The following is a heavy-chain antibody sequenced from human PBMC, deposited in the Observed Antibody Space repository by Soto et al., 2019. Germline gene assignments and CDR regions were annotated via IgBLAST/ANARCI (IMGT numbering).Heavy chain of an antibody. CDR1: GASINSITYY. CDR3: ATHAYRINYPFDFDI. Sequence: SETLSLTCTVSGASINSITYYWGWIRQPPGKGLEWIGSVYYTGSSYSNPSLKSRVTMSVDTSRNQFSLRLSSVSATDTAVYYCATHAYRINYPFDFDIWGQGTLVTVSS. V-gene: IGHV4-39*01. CDR2: VYYTGSS. D-gene: IGHD2-21*01. J-gene: IGHJ4*02.